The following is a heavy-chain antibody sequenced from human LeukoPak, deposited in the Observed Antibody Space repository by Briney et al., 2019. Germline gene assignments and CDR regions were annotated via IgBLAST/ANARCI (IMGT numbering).Heavy chain of an antibody. CDR1: TGSILGSSYY. J-gene: IGHJ4*02. V-gene: IGHV4-39*01. CDR2: IQYSGST. CDR3: ARGYDY. D-gene: IGHD3-22*01. Sequence: SETLSLTCTLSTGSILGSSYYCGWLRQPPGKGMDWIGFIQYSGSTYYIPSVRRRVSISIDTSRNQFSLNLNSMTASDTAVYYCARGYDYWGQGTLVTVSS.